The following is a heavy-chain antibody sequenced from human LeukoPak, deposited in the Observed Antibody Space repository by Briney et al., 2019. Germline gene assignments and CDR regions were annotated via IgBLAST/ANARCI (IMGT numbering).Heavy chain of an antibody. V-gene: IGHV3-21*01. CDR1: GFTFSSYS. J-gene: IGHJ3*02. Sequence: PGGSLRLSCAASGFTFSSYSMNWVRQAPGKGLEWVSSISSSSSYIYYADSVKGRFTISRDNAKNSLYLQMNSLRAEDTAVYYCARDRRRDVLRFLELERAFDIWGQGTMVTVSS. CDR2: ISSSSSYI. D-gene: IGHD3-3*01. CDR3: ARDRRRDVLRFLELERAFDI.